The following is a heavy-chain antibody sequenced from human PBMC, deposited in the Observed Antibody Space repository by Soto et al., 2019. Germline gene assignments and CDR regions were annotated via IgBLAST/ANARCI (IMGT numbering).Heavy chain of an antibody. J-gene: IGHJ6*02. CDR3: AREDDGGDRDYYGLDV. Sequence: ASETLSLTCAVSGGSISSEYFHWTWIRQSPGKGLEWIGYIHYTGSIMYNPSFKSRLTMAVDTTKNQFSLQLTSVTAADTAVYFCAREDDGGDRDYYGLDVWGPGTTVNVSS. CDR2: IHYTGSI. V-gene: IGHV4-30-4*08. D-gene: IGHD2-21*02. CDR1: GGSISSEYFH.